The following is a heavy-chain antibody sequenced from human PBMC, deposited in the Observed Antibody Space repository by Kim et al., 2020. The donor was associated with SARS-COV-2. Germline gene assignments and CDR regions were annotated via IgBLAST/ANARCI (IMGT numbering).Heavy chain of an antibody. V-gene: IGHV3-9*01. CDR1: GFTFDDYA. D-gene: IGHD3-22*01. CDR3: ARVKRSGSGWYYYDSSGYSLGY. J-gene: IGHJ4*02. CDR2: ICWNSGSI. Sequence: GGSLRLSCAASGFTFDDYAMHWVRQAPGKGLEWVSGICWNSGSIGYADSVKGRFTISRDNAKNSLYLQMNSLRAEDTALYYCARVKRSGSGWYYYDSSGYSLGYWGQGTRVPVSS.